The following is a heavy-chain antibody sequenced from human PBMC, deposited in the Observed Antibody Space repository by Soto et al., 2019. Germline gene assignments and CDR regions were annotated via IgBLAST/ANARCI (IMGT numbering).Heavy chain of an antibody. V-gene: IGHV1-3*01. CDR2: INAGNGNT. CDR3: ARDLSRWVFYYDSSAQGY. J-gene: IGHJ4*02. CDR1: GYTFTSYA. D-gene: IGHD3-22*01. Sequence: AASVKVSCKASGYTFTSYAMHWVRQAPGQRLEWMGWINAGNGNTKYSQKFQGRVTITRDTSASTAYMELSSLRSEDTAVYYCARDLSRWVFYYDSSAQGYWGQGTLVTVSS.